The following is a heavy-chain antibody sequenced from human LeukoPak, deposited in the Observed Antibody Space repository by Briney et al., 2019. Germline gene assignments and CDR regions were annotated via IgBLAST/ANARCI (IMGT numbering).Heavy chain of an antibody. J-gene: IGHJ4*02. CDR1: AYTFTSYA. CDR3: ARADTSGHAADC. D-gene: IGHD3-22*01. Sequence: GASVKVSCKPSAYTFTSYAITWVRQAPGQGLEWMGWISPYTGRTDSAQRFQGRVTMTTDTSTSTAYMDLRILRSDDTAVYYCARADTSGHAADCWGQGTLVTVSP. V-gene: IGHV1-18*01. CDR2: ISPYTGRT.